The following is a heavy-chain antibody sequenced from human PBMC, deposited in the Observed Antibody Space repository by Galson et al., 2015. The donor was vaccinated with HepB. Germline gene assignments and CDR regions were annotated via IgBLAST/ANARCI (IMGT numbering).Heavy chain of an antibody. D-gene: IGHD6-6*01. CDR3: AKEASRSSHFDC. CDR2: INPTSGGT. Sequence: SVKVSCKASGYTFTGYYMHWVRQAPGQGLEWMGWINPTSGGTNYAQKFQGRVTLTRDTSINTASMELSRLRSDDTAVYYCAKEASRSSHFDCWGQGTLVTVSS. J-gene: IGHJ4*02. CDR1: GYTFTGYY. V-gene: IGHV1-2*02.